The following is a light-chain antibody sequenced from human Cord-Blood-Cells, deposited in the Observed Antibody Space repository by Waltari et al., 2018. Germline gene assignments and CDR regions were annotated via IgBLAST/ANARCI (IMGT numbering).Light chain of an antibody. J-gene: IGLJ2*01. CDR3: SSYTSSSTLVV. Sequence: QSALTQPASVSGSPGQSITISCTGTSSDVGGYNYVSWYQQHPGKAPKLMIYDFRNRPSGVANRFSGSKSGNAASLTISGLQGEDEADYYCSSYTSSSTLVVFGGGTKLTVL. CDR2: DFR. CDR1: SSDVGGYNY. V-gene: IGLV2-14*01.